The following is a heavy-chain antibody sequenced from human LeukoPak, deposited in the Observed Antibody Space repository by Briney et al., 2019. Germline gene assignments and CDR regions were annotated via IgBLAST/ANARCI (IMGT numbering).Heavy chain of an antibody. V-gene: IGHV4-39*01. CDR2: IYYSGST. CDR1: GGSISSSSYY. CDR3: ARPGVGSSSWYWFDP. J-gene: IGHJ5*02. Sequence: SETLPLTCTVSGGSISSSSYYWGWIRQPPGKGLEWIGSIYYSGSTYYNPSLKSRVTISVDTSKNQFSLKLSSVTAADTAVYYCARPGVGSSSWYWFDPWGQGTLVTVSS. D-gene: IGHD6-13*01.